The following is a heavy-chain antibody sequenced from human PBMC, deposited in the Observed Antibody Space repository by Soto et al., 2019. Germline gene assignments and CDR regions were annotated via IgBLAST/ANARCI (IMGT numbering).Heavy chain of an antibody. CDR1: GFTFSSYA. D-gene: IGHD3-22*01. CDR2: ISGSGGST. J-gene: IGHJ3*02. CDR3: AKENYYDSSGYYLGAFDI. V-gene: IGHV3-23*01. Sequence: QPGGSLRLSCAASGFTFSSYAMSWVRQAPGKGLEWVSAISGSGGSTYYADSVKGRFTISRDNSKNTLYLQMNSLRAEDTAVYYCAKENYYDSSGYYLGAFDIWGQGTMVTVS.